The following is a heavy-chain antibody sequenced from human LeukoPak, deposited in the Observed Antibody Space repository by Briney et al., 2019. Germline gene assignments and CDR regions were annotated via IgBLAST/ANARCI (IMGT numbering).Heavy chain of an antibody. Sequence: ASVKVSCKACGYTFTVYYIHWVRQAPGQGLEWMGWINPNSGGTNYAQKFQGRVTITRDTSTSTAYMELSRLRSDDTAVYYCARVGEQQHQTLDYWGQGTLVTVSS. CDR3: ARVGEQQHQTLDY. CDR1: GYTFTVYY. J-gene: IGHJ4*02. CDR2: INPNSGGT. V-gene: IGHV1-2*02. D-gene: IGHD6-13*01.